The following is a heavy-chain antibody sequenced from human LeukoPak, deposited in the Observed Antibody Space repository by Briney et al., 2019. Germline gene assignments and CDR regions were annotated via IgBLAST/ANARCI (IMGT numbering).Heavy chain of an antibody. V-gene: IGHV3-23*01. CDR2: ISDSGDST. CDR3: SKDRAGYRGARGFDY. Sequence: PGGPLRLSCAASGFTFSSYAMSWVRQAPGKGLEWVSRISDSGDSTYYADSVKGRFTISRDNSKNTLYLQMNSLRAEDTAVYYCSKDRAGYRGARGFDYWGQGTLVTVSS. D-gene: IGHD5-12*01. CDR1: GFTFSSYA. J-gene: IGHJ4*02.